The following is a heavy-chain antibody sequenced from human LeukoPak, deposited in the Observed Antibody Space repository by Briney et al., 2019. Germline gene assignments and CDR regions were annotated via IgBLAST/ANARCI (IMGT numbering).Heavy chain of an antibody. CDR2: ISSSSYI. Sequence: GGSLRLSCAASGFTFSSYSMNWVRQAPGKGLEWVSSISSSSYIYYADSVKGRFTISRDNAKNSLYLQMNSLRAEDTAVYYCARTPVLLWFGEFEDYWGQGTLVTVSS. CDR3: ARTPVLLWFGEFEDY. CDR1: GFTFSSYS. D-gene: IGHD3-10*01. J-gene: IGHJ4*02. V-gene: IGHV3-21*01.